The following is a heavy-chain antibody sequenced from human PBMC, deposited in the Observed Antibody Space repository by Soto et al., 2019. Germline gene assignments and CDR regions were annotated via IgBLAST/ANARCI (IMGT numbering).Heavy chain of an antibody. CDR2: IWYDGSNK. J-gene: IGHJ4*02. V-gene: IGHV3-33*01. CDR3: ARDHNPKNLRQLFDY. CDR1: GFTFSSYG. Sequence: PGGSLRLSCAASGFTFSSYGMHWVRQAPGKGLEWVAVIWYDGSNKYYADSVKGRFTISRDNSKNTLYLQMNSLRAEDTAVYYCARDHNPKNLRQLFDYWGQGTLVTVSS. D-gene: IGHD6-13*01.